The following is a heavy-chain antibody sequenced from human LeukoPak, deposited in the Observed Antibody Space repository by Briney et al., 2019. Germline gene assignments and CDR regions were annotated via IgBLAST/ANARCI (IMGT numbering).Heavy chain of an antibody. D-gene: IGHD2-2*01. CDR3: ARDTVVVPAAMLGYYYYYGMDV. CDR1: GYTFTSYG. Sequence: ASVKVSCKASGYTFTSYGISWVRQAPGQGLEWMGWISAYNGNTNYAQKLQGRVTMTTDTSTSTAYMELRSLRSDDTAVYYCARDTVVVPAAMLGYYYYYGMDVWGQGTTVTVSS. J-gene: IGHJ6*02. CDR2: ISAYNGNT. V-gene: IGHV1-18*01.